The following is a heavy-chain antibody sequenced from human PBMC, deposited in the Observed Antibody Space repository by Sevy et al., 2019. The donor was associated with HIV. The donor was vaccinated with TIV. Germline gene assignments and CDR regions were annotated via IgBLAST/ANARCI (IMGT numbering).Heavy chain of an antibody. CDR3: ARASDVVVPAAIITAFCDY. CDR1: GFTVSSNY. V-gene: IGHV3-53*01. CDR2: IYSDSNT. D-gene: IGHD2-2*01. J-gene: IGHJ4*02. Sequence: GGSLRLSCAASGFTVSSNYMSWVRQAPGKGLEWVSVIYSDSNTYYADSVKGRFTISRDNSKNTLYLQMKSLRAEDTAVYYCARASDVVVPAAIITAFCDYWGQGTLVTVSS.